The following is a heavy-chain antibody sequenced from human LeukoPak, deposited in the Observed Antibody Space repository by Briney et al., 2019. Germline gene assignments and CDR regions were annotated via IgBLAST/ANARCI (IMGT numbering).Heavy chain of an antibody. CDR3: ATQIQSDKGFDP. CDR2: FDPEDGET. Sequence: ASVTVSCKVSGYTLTELSMHWVRQAPGKGLEGMGGFDPEDGETIYAQKFQGRVTMTEDTSTDTAYMELSSLRSEDTAVYYCATQIQSDKGFDPWGQGTLVTVSS. V-gene: IGHV1-24*01. J-gene: IGHJ5*02. CDR1: GYTLTELS. D-gene: IGHD5-18*01.